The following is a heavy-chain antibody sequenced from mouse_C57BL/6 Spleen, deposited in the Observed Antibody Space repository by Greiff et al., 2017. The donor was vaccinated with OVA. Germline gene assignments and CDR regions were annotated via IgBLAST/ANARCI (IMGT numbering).Heavy chain of an antibody. J-gene: IGHJ2*01. CDR2: INPSTGGT. CDR3: ARKRIYYGNYVFDY. V-gene: IGHV1-42*01. Sequence: EVQLQQSGPELVKPGASVKISCKASGYSFTGYYMNWVKQSPEKSLEWIGEINPSTGGTTYNQKFKAKATLTVDKSSSTAYMQLKSLTSEDSAVYYGARKRIYYGNYVFDYWGQGTTLTVSS. D-gene: IGHD2-1*01. CDR1: GYSFTGYY.